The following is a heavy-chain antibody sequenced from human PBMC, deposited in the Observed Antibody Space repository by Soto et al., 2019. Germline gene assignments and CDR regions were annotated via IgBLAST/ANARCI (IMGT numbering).Heavy chain of an antibody. Sequence: QVQLVQSGAEVKKPGSSVKVSCKASGGTFSIHAISWVRQAPGQGLEWMGGLIPLFHTPNCAQKFQGRVTITADESTSSAYMELSSLRSEDTAVHYCARSSVWPYYFDDWGQGTLVTVSS. CDR1: GGTFSIHA. CDR2: LIPLFHTP. V-gene: IGHV1-69*12. J-gene: IGHJ4*02. D-gene: IGHD3-22*01. CDR3: ARSSVWPYYFDD.